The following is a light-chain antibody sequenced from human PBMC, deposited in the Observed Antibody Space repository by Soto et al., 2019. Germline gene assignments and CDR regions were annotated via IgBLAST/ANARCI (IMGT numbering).Light chain of an antibody. J-gene: IGKJ2*01. CDR1: QSVNSN. CDR2: GIS. Sequence: EIVMTQSPATLSVSPGERATLSCRASQSVNSNYLAWYQQKPGQAPRLLIYGISKRATDIPDRFSGSGSGTEFTLTISSLQPEDFATYYCQQSFTTPRTFGQGTKLEIK. CDR3: QQSFTTPRT. V-gene: IGKV3D-15*01.